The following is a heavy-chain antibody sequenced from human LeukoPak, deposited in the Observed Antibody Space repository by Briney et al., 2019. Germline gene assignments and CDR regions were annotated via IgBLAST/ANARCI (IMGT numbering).Heavy chain of an antibody. J-gene: IGHJ4*02. CDR2: IIPIFGTA. V-gene: IGHV1-69*13. CDR3: ARDLIFGVADSDY. D-gene: IGHD3-3*02. CDR1: GGTFSSYA. Sequence: ASVKVSCKASGGTFSSYAISWVRQAPGQGLEWMGGIIPIFGTANYAQKFQGRVTITADESTSTAYMELSSLRPGDTAVYYCARDLIFGVADSDYWGQGTLVTVSS.